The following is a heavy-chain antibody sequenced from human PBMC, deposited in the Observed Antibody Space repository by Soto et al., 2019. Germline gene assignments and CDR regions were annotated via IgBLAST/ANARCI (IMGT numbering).Heavy chain of an antibody. V-gene: IGHV4-59*01. CDR2: IYYSGST. CDR1: GGSISSYY. CDR3: ARENRRYSGYDTWFDP. D-gene: IGHD5-12*01. Sequence: PSETLSLTCTPSGGSISSYYWSWMRQPPEKGLEWIGYIYYSGSTNYNPSLKSRVTISVDTSKNQFSLKLSSVTAADTTVYYCARENRRYSGYDTWFDPWGQGSLVTVSS. J-gene: IGHJ5*02.